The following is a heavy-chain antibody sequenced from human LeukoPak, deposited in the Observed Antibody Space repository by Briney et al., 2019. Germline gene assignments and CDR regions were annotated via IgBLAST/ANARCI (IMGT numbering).Heavy chain of an antibody. Sequence: PGGSLRLSCAASGFTFSSYAMNWVRQAPGKGLEWVSGISGSGGSTYYADSVKGRFTISRDNSKNTLYLQMNSLGAEDTAVYYCASARVQYQLLSPSDYWGQGTLVTVSS. CDR3: ASARVQYQLLSPSDY. V-gene: IGHV3-23*01. J-gene: IGHJ4*02. CDR1: GFTFSSYA. D-gene: IGHD2-2*01. CDR2: ISGSGGST.